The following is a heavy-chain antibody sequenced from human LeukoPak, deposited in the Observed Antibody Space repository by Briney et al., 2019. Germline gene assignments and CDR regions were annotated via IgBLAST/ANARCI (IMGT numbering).Heavy chain of an antibody. CDR1: GDSVSSSNYY. CDR3: ARDRLGYCSNGVCYDYYYYGMDV. J-gene: IGHJ6*02. D-gene: IGHD2-8*01. Sequence: PSETLSLTCTVFGDSVSSSNYYWGWIRQPPGKGLEWIGSIYYGGSTYFNPSLKSRVTISVDTSKNQFSLKLSSVTAADTAVYYCARDRLGYCSNGVCYDYYYYGMDVWGQGTTVTVSS. CDR2: IYYGGST. V-gene: IGHV4-39*02.